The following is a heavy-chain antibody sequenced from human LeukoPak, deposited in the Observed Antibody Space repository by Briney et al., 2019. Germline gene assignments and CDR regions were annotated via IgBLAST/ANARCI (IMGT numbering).Heavy chain of an antibody. CDR1: RFTFSSYA. CDR2: ISGRGGST. J-gene: IGHJ2*01. Sequence: SGGSLRLSCAASRFTFSSYAMMCVRQAPGKGVEGVSAISGRGGSTYYADSVKGRFTISRDNSKNTLYLQMNSLRAEDTAVYYCAKMIREVATLPYWYFDLWGRGTLVTVSS. D-gene: IGHD5-24*01. CDR3: AKMIREVATLPYWYFDL. V-gene: IGHV3-23*01.